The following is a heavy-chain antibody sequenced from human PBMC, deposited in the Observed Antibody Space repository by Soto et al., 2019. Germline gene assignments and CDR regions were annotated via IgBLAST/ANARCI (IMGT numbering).Heavy chain of an antibody. V-gene: IGHV2-5*02. CDR3: IQSRCGGDCLQSYASYYYYGMDV. CDR2: IYWDDDK. J-gene: IGHJ6*02. Sequence: QITLKESGPTLVKPTKTLTLTCTFSAFSLSTGGVGVGWIRQPPGKALEWLALIYWDDDKRYSPTRRSRLTITKDTSKNQVVLTMTNMDPVDTATYYCIQSRCGGDCLQSYASYYYYGMDVWGQGTTVTVSS. CDR1: AFSLSTGGVG. D-gene: IGHD2-21*02.